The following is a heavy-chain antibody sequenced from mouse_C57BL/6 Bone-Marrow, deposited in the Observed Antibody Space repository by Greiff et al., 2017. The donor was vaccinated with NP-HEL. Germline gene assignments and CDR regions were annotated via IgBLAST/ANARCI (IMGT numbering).Heavy chain of an antibody. V-gene: IGHV5-2*01. J-gene: IGHJ4*01. CDR1: EYEFPSHD. CDR2: INSDGGST. D-gene: IGHD2-2*01. Sequence: EVKLMESGGGLVQPGESLKLSCESYEYEFPSHDMSWVRKTPEKRLELVAAINSDGGSTYYPDTLERRFIISRDNTKKTLYLQMSSLRSEDTALYYCARQDLLWLRRFYWGQGTSVTVSS. CDR3: ARQDLLWLRRFY.